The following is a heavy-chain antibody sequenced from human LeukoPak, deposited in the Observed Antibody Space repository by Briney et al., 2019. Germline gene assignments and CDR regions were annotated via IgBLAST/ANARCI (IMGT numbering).Heavy chain of an antibody. D-gene: IGHD5-24*01. CDR1: GYSFASSW. CDR3: ARQAEIDGYYFDY. CDR2: IFPDDSNT. V-gene: IGHV5-51*01. J-gene: IGHJ4*02. Sequence: GESLKISCTASGYSFASSWIAWVRQMPGKGLEWMGIIFPDDSNTGYNPSFQGQVTMSADKSVSTAYLQWSSLKASDTAMYYCARQAEIDGYYFDYWGQGTLVTVSS.